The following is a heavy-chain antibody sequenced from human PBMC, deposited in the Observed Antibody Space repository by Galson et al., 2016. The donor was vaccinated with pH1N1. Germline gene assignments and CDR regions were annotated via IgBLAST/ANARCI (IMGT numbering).Heavy chain of an antibody. Sequence: PALVKPTQTLTLTCTFSGFSLSTSGMCVSWIRQPPGKALEWLALIDWDDNKYYSTSLKTRLTISKDTSKNQVVLTVTNMDPVDTATYYCARMLYGDNLKNSDYWGQGTLVTVSS. V-gene: IGHV2-70*01. D-gene: IGHD4-23*01. CDR1: GFSLSTSGMC. CDR2: IDWDDNK. CDR3: ARMLYGDNLKNSDY. J-gene: IGHJ4*02.